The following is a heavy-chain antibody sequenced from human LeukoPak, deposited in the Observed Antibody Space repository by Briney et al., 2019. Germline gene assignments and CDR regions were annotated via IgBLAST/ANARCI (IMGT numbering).Heavy chain of an antibody. J-gene: IGHJ4*02. V-gene: IGHV3-21*01. CDR1: GFTFSSYS. Sequence: GGSLRLSCAACGFTFSSYSMNWVRQAPGKGLEWVSSISSSSSYIYYADPVKGRFTISRDNAKNSLYLQMNSLRAEDTAVYYCARSIRGYSYGYVRWGQGTLVTVSS. CDR2: ISSSSSYI. CDR3: ARSIRGYSYGYVR. D-gene: IGHD5-18*01.